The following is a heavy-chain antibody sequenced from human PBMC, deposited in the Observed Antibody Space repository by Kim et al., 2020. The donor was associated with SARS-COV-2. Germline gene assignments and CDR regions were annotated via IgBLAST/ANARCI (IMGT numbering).Heavy chain of an antibody. CDR3: ARDLVPFSGSWYYFDY. CDR2: ISSSNSYI. D-gene: IGHD6-13*01. Sequence: GGSLRLSCAASGFTFSSYSMNWVRQAPGKGLEWVSSISSSNSYIYYAESVKGRFTISRDNAKNSLYLQMNSLRAEDTAMFYCARDLVPFSGSWYYFDYWGLGTLVTVSA. V-gene: IGHV3-21*01. J-gene: IGHJ4*02. CDR1: GFTFSSYS.